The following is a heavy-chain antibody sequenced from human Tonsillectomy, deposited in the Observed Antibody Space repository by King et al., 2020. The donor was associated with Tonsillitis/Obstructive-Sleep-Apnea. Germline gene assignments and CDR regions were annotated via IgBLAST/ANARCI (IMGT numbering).Heavy chain of an antibody. V-gene: IGHV3-21*01. Sequence: VQLVESGGGLVKPGGSLRLSCAASGFTFSSYSMNWVRQAPGKGLEWVSSISSSSSYIYYTDSVKGRFTISRDNAKNSLYLQMNSLRAEDTAVYYCAREYDYGDYNWFDPWGQGTLVTVSS. D-gene: IGHD4-17*01. CDR1: GFTFSSYS. CDR2: ISSSSSYI. J-gene: IGHJ5*02. CDR3: AREYDYGDYNWFDP.